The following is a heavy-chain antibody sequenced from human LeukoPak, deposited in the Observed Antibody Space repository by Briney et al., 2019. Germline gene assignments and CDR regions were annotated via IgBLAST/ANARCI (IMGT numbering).Heavy chain of an antibody. J-gene: IGHJ5*02. D-gene: IGHD3-22*01. CDR2: IAPSDSYT. Sequence: RGESLKISCKVSGYSFPSYWITWVRQVPGKGLEWMGRIAPSDSYTNYNPSFEGHVTMSVEKSITTVYLQWSSLKASDTAMYYSVRQPPGVYDTTQNWFDPWGQGTLVTVSS. V-gene: IGHV5-10-1*01. CDR1: GYSFPSYW. CDR3: VRQPPGVYDTTQNWFDP.